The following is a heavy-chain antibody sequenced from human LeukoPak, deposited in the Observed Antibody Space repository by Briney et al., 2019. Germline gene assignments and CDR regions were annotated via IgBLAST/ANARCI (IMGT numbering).Heavy chain of an antibody. V-gene: IGHV3-74*01. J-gene: IGHJ4*02. D-gene: IGHD3-3*01. CDR1: GFDFSSNW. CDR3: AKDHYWSIDY. Sequence: GGSLRLSCAASGFDFSSNWMHWVRHAPRQGLVWGSRIKGDGISTNYADSVKGRFTISRDIAKNTLYLQMNSLRAEDTGVYYCAKDHYWSIDYWGRGTLVTVSS. CDR2: IKGDGIST.